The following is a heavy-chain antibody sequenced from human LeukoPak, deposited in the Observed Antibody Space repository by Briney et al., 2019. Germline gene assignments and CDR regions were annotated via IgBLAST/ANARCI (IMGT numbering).Heavy chain of an antibody. CDR3: ATARNFRFEY. J-gene: IGHJ4*02. CDR2: MNGEGTTI. V-gene: IGHV3-74*01. Sequence: GGSLRLSCAASGFTFRTTWMHWVRQAPGKGLMWVSRMNGEGTTIDYADSVKGRFTVSRDYAKNTLFLQMNNLRTEDTALYFCATARNFRFEYWGQGSLVIVSA. D-gene: IGHD1-7*01. CDR1: GFTFRTTW.